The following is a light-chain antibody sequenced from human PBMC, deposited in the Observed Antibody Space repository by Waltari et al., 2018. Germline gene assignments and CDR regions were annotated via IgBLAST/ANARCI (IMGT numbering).Light chain of an antibody. CDR1: SGYSHYA. CDR2: LKRDGSH. J-gene: IGLJ2*01. CDR3: QTWGTGIHVI. Sequence: QLVLTQSPSASASLGASVKLTCTLSSGYSHYAIAWHQQRPEKGPRFLMTLKRDGSHVKGDGIRNRFSGSSSGADRYLTISSLQSEDETDYYCQTWGTGIHVIFGGGTKLTVL. V-gene: IGLV4-69*01.